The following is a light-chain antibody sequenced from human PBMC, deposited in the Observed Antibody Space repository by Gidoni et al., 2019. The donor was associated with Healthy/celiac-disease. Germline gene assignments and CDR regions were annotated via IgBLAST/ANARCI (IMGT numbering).Light chain of an antibody. J-gene: IGKJ5*01. CDR2: DAS. CDR3: QQYDNLPSIT. Sequence: DIQMTQSPSSLSASVAARVTITCQASQDISNYFNWYQQKPGKAPKLLIYDASNLETGVPSRFSGSGSATDFTSPISSRQPEDIATYYCQQYDNLPSITFGQGTRLEIK. V-gene: IGKV1-33*01. CDR1: QDISNY.